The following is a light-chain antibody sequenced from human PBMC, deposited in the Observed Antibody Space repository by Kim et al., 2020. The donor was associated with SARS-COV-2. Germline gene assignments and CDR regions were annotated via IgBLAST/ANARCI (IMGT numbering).Light chain of an antibody. CDR3: YSAADNNWL. CDR1: VLAKRY. J-gene: IGLJ3*02. V-gene: IGLV3-27*01. CDR2: NDS. Sequence: SVSPGQTARITCSGDVLAKRYARWFQQKPGQAPLLVIYNDSKRPSGIPERFSGSSSGTTVTLTISGAQVEDEADYYCYSAADNNWLFGGGTKVTVL.